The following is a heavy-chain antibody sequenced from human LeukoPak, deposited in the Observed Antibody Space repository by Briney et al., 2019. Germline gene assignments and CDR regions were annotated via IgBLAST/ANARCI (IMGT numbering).Heavy chain of an antibody. CDR2: IYYSGST. D-gene: IGHD6-19*01. Sequence: SETLSLTCTVSGGSISSSSYYWGWIRQPPGKGPEWIGCIYYSGSTYYNPSLKSRVTISVDTSKNQFSLKLSSVTAADTAVYYCARHYGGWRTFDYWGQGTLVTVSS. CDR1: GGSISSSSYY. J-gene: IGHJ4*02. V-gene: IGHV4-39*01. CDR3: ARHYGGWRTFDY.